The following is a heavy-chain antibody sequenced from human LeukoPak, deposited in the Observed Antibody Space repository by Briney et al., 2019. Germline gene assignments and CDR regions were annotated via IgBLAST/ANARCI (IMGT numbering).Heavy chain of an antibody. Sequence: GGPLRLPCAPSGFPFSRYCMMWARRAPGKGGEWVANLKQEGREKYYVDSVKGRFTISRDNAKNSLYLQMNSLRAEDTAVYYCAREDVVVVVAANYYYYYGMDVWGQGTTVTVSS. V-gene: IGHV3-7*01. CDR1: GFPFSRYC. CDR3: AREDVVVVVAANYYYYYGMDV. D-gene: IGHD2-15*01. J-gene: IGHJ6*02. CDR2: LKQEGREK.